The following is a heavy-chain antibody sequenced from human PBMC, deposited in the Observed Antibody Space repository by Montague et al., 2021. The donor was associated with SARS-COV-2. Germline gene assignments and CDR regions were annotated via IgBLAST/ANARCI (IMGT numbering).Heavy chain of an antibody. D-gene: IGHD6-25*01. V-gene: IGHV4-31*03. Sequence: TLSLTCTVSGGSISSDYYYWSWIRPHPGKGLEWVGYFYYNGGYYHTPSLKSRVTISLDTSKNQFSLNLTSATAADTAVYYCARVPGSGPPRNWFDPWGQGTLVTVSS. CDR2: FYYNGGY. J-gene: IGHJ5*02. CDR1: GGSISSDYYY. CDR3: ARVPGSGPPRNWFDP.